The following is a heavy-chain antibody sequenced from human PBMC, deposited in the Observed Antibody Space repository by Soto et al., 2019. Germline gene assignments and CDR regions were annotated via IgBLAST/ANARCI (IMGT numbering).Heavy chain of an antibody. Sequence: QITLKESGPALVKPTQTLTLTCTFSGFSLSTSGVAVGWIRQPPGKALEWLALIYWDVDKRYSPSLKSRLTITKDTSKNQVVLTMTNMDPVDTATYYCAHRPPERGLATFDPWGQGTLVTVSS. D-gene: IGHD1-1*01. CDR3: AHRPPERGLATFDP. CDR1: GFSLSTSGVA. V-gene: IGHV2-5*02. CDR2: IYWDVDK. J-gene: IGHJ5*02.